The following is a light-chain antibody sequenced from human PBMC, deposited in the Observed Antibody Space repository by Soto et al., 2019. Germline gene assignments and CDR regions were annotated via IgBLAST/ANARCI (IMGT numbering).Light chain of an antibody. CDR1: QSLLHSNGYNY. V-gene: IGKV2-28*01. CDR2: LGS. CDR3: MQALQTRNT. J-gene: IGKJ2*01. Sequence: DIVMTQSPLSLPDTPGEPASISCRSSQSLLHSNGYNYLDWYLQKPGQSPQLLIYLGSNRASGVPDRFSGSGSGTDFTLKISRVEAEDVGVYYCMQALQTRNTFGQGTKLEIK.